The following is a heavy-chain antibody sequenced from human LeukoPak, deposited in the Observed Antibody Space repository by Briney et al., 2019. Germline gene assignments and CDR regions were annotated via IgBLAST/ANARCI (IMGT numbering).Heavy chain of an antibody. CDR3: TRDLDIVATIINV. CDR1: GYIFTAYF. V-gene: IGHV1-2*02. Sequence: GASVKVSCKASGYIFTAYFLHRVRQAPGQGPEWMGWINPVNGGSQYAQKFQGRVNMTTDTSTSTVYMELTRLTSNDTAIYFCTRDLDIVATIINVWGQGTLVTVSS. J-gene: IGHJ4*02. D-gene: IGHD2-21*01. CDR2: INPVNGGS.